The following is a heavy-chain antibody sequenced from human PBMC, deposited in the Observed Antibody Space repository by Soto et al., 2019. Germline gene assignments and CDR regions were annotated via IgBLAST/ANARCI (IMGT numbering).Heavy chain of an antibody. CDR2: ISGGGGNT. V-gene: IGHV3-23*01. J-gene: IGHJ6*02. Sequence: EVQLLESGGGLVQPGGSLRLSCAASGFIFSSYAMSWVRQAPGKGLEWVSAISGGGGNTYYADSVKGRFTISRDTSKNTLYLQMNSLRAEDTAVFYCAKDKYQYDSSGYYYGGSGMDVWGQGTTVTVSS. D-gene: IGHD3-22*01. CDR3: AKDKYQYDSSGYYYGGSGMDV. CDR1: GFIFSSYA.